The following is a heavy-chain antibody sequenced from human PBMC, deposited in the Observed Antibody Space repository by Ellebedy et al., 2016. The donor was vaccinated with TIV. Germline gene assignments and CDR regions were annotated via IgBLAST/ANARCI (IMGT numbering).Heavy chain of an antibody. D-gene: IGHD1-26*01. CDR1: GFTFSSYG. CDR2: INADGST. Sequence: PGGSLRLSCAASGFTFSSYGMHWVRQAPGKGLEWVSYINADGSTYYADSVKGRFTISRDNSTNTLYLQMSSLRAEDTAVYYCVKSSGTWYWGQGTLVTVSS. CDR3: VKSSGTWY. V-gene: IGHV3-23*01. J-gene: IGHJ4*02.